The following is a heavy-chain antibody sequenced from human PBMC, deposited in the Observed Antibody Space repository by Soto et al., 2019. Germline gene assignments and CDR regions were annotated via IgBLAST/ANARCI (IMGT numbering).Heavy chain of an antibody. Sequence: PSETLSLTCTVSGGSISSGDYYWSWIRQPPGKGLEWIGYIYCSGSTYYNPSLKSRVTISVDTSKNQFSLKLSSVTAADTAVYYCARDLVVVAATTYNWFDPWGQGTLVTVSS. CDR1: GGSISSGDYY. J-gene: IGHJ5*02. CDR3: ARDLVVVAATTYNWFDP. D-gene: IGHD2-15*01. CDR2: IYCSGST. V-gene: IGHV4-30-4*01.